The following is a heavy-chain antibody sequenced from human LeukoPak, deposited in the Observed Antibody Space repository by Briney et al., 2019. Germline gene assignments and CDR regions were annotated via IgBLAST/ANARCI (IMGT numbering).Heavy chain of an antibody. CDR3: ARSVVRSSGWYNY. V-gene: IGHV3-9*01. D-gene: IGHD6-19*01. J-gene: IGHJ4*02. CDR1: GFTFDDYA. CDR2: ISWNSGSI. Sequence: GRSLRLSCAASGFTFDDYAMHWVRQAPGKGLEWVSGISWNSGSIGYADSVKGRFTISRDNAKNSLYLQMNSLRAEDTAVYYCARSVVRSSGWYNYWGQGTLVTVSS.